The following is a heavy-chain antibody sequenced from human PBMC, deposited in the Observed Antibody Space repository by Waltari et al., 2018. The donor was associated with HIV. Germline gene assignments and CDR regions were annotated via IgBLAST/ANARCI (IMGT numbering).Heavy chain of an antibody. CDR2: IKQDGSEK. CDR3: ARDWGITWGY. Sequence: EVQLVESGGGLVQPGGSLRLSCAASGFPFSSYWMSWVRQAPGKGLEWVANIKQDGSEKDYVDSVKGRFTISRDNAKNSLYLQMNSLRAEDTAVYYCARDWGITWGYWGQGTLVTVSS. D-gene: IGHD3-10*01. CDR1: GFPFSSYW. V-gene: IGHV3-7*01. J-gene: IGHJ4*02.